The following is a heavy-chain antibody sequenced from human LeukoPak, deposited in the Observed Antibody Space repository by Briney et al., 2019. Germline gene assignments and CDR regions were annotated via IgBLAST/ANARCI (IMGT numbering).Heavy chain of an antibody. Sequence: GGSLRLSCAASGFIFSNYAMSWVRQAPGKGLEWVSRISGSGSNTYYADSVKGRFTISRDNSKNTLYLQMNSLRAEDAAVYYCLRDLNWSLDQWGQGTLVTVSS. D-gene: IGHD1-20*01. CDR2: ISGSGSNT. CDR1: GFIFSNYA. V-gene: IGHV3-23*01. J-gene: IGHJ4*02. CDR3: LRDLNWSLDQ.